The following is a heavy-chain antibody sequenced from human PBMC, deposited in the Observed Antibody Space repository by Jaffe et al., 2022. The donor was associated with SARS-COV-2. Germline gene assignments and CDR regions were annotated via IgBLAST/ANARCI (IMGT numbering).Heavy chain of an antibody. CDR1: GLTFSNAW. J-gene: IGHJ4*02. Sequence: EVQLVESGGGLVKPGGSLRLSCAASGLTFSNAWMSWVRQAPGKGLEWVGRIKSKTDGGTTDYAAPVKGRFTISRDDSKNTLYLQMNSLKIEDTAVYYCSTDESEYYDFWSGYRPYDYWGQGTLVTVSS. CDR3: STDESEYYDFWSGYRPYDY. D-gene: IGHD3-3*01. CDR2: IKSKTDGGTT. V-gene: IGHV3-15*01.